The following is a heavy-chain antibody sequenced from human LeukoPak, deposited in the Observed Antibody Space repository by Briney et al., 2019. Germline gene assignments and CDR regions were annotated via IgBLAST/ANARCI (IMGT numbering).Heavy chain of an antibody. J-gene: IGHJ2*01. D-gene: IGHD3-10*01. CDR2: MSAYNGNT. CDR3: ARAGRPNPGSLWYFDL. CDR1: VYTFTSYG. V-gene: IGHV1-18*01. Sequence: ASVKVSCKASVYTFTSYGISWVRQAPGQGLEWMGWMSAYNGNTNYAQKLQGRVTMTTDTSTSTAYMELRSLRSDDTAVYYCARAGRPNPGSLWYFDLWGRGTLATVSS.